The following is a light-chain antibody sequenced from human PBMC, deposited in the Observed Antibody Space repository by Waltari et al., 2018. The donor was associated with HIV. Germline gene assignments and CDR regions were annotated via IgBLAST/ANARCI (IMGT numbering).Light chain of an antibody. V-gene: IGLV1-47*01. CDR1: SPNIGGFY. CDR3: AAWTDSLRGVV. J-gene: IGLJ2*01. CDR2: RNT. Sequence: QSVLTQPPSASGTPGQRVTLSCSGSSPNIGGFYVYWYQQLPGSAPKLLIYRNTQRPSGVPDRFSGSKSGTSASLAISGLRSEDEADYYCAAWTDSLRGVVFGGGTKLSVL.